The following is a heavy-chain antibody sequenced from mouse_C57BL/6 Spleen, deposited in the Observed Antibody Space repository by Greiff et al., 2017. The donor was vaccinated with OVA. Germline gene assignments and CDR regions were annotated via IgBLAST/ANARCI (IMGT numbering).Heavy chain of an antibody. CDR2: IDPSDSYT. D-gene: IGHD2-4*01. Sequence: QVQLQQPGAELVMPGASVKLSCTASGYTFTSYWMHWVKQRPGQGLEWIGEIDPSDSYTNYNQKFKSKSTLTVDKSSSTAYMQLSSLTSEDSAVSYWARSYYDNDGGNFDDWGQGTTLTVSS. J-gene: IGHJ2*01. CDR3: ARSYYDNDGGNFDD. CDR1: GYTFTSYW. V-gene: IGHV1-69*01.